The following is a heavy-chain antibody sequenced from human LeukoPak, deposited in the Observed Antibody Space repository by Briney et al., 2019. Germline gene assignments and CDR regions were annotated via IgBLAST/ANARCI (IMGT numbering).Heavy chain of an antibody. CDR1: GYSISSSNW. CDR2: ITHSGST. V-gene: IGHV4-28*03. D-gene: IGHD1-14*01. CDR3: ARVRNLGLYGRNAFDI. Sequence: PSETLSLTCAVSGYSISSSNWWGWIRQPPGKGLEWIGEITHSGSTDYNPSLKSRVSVLIDTSNNQFSLRLSSVTAADTAIYYCARVRNLGLYGRNAFDIWGQGTMVTVSS. J-gene: IGHJ3*02.